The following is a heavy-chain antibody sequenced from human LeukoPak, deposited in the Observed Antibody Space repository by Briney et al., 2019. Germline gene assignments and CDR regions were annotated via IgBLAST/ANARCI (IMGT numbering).Heavy chain of an antibody. V-gene: IGHV4-34*01. CDR2: INHSGST. CDR3: ARGAGYCSGGSCYRFDP. CDR1: GGSISSYY. D-gene: IGHD2-15*01. Sequence: PSETLSLTCTVSGGSISSYYWSWIRQPPGKGLEWIGEINHSGSTNYNPSLKSRVTISVDTSKNQFSLKLSSVTAADTAVYYCARGAGYCSGGSCYRFDPWGQGTLVTVSS. J-gene: IGHJ5*02.